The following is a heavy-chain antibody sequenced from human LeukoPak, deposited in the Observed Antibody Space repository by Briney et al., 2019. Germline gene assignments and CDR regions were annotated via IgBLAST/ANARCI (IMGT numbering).Heavy chain of an antibody. J-gene: IGHJ3*02. CDR3: ARHQAVRYFDWLLHDAFDI. D-gene: IGHD3-9*01. CDR2: IYYSGST. CDR1: GGSISSYY. Sequence: SETLSLTCTVSGGSISSYYWSWIRQPPGKGLEWIGYIYYSGSTNYNPSLKSRVTISVDTSKNQFSLKLSSVTAADTAVYYCARHQAVRYFDWLLHDAFDIWGQGTMVTVSS. V-gene: IGHV4-59*08.